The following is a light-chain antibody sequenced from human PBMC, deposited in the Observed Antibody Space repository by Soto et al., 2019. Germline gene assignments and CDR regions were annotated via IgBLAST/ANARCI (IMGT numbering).Light chain of an antibody. V-gene: IGKV1-5*03. CDR2: KAS. J-gene: IGKJ2*01. CDR1: QSISNW. CDR3: QQYNST. Sequence: DIQMTQSPSTLSASVGDRVTITCRASQSISNWLAWYQQKPGKAPKILIYKASNIESGVPSRFSGSGSGTEFTLTISSLQPDDFATYYCQQYNSTVGQGTKLEIK.